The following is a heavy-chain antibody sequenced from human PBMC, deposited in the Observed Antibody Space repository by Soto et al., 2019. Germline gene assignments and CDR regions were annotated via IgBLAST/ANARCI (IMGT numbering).Heavy chain of an antibody. J-gene: IGHJ6*02. CDR2: ISASGGST. D-gene: IGHD3-3*01. V-gene: IGHV3-23*01. CDR3: AKRLWSGSNSVGNGMDA. Sequence: GGSLRLSCAASGFSFSNYAVTWVRQAPGKGLEWVSAISASGGSTYYADSVKGRFTISRDNSKNTVQLEMNSLRAEDTAVYYCAKRLWSGSNSVGNGMDAWGQGTTVTVSS. CDR1: GFSFSNYA.